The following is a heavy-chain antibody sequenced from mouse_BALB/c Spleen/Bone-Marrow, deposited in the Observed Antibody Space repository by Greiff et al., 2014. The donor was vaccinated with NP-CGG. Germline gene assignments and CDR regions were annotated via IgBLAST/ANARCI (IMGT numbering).Heavy chain of an antibody. D-gene: IGHD4-1*01. V-gene: IGHV5-6*01. Sequence: VNVVESGGDLVKSGGSLKLSCAASGFTFSTYGMSWVHQTPDKGLEWVATISSGGDYTYYPDSVKGRFTISRDNAKNTLYLQMSSLKSEDTAMYYCASQTGTWFAYWGQGALVTVSA. CDR3: ASQTGTWFAY. J-gene: IGHJ3*01. CDR2: ISSGGDYT. CDR1: GFTFSTYG.